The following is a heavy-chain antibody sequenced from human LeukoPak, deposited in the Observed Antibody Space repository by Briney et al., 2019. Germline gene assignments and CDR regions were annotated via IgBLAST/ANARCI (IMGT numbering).Heavy chain of an antibody. D-gene: IGHD3-22*01. Sequence: CTVSGGSISSYYWSWVRQAPGKGLEWVAVISYDGSNKYYADSVKGRFTISRDNSKNTLYLQMNSLRAEDTAVYYCARLRYYDSSGYWSYFDYWGQGTLVTVSS. CDR1: GGSISSYY. V-gene: IGHV3-30-3*01. CDR3: ARLRYYDSSGYWSYFDY. J-gene: IGHJ4*02. CDR2: ISYDGSNK.